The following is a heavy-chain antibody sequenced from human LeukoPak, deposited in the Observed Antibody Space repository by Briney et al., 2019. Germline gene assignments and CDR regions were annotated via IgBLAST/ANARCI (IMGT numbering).Heavy chain of an antibody. V-gene: IGHV3-11*04. CDR1: GFTFSDYY. D-gene: IGHD2-15*01. CDR3: ARELCSGGSCYPAADY. CDR2: ISSSGSTI. Sequence: GGSLRLSCAASGFTFSDYYMSWIRQAPGKGLEWVSYISSSGSTIYYADSVKGRFTISRDNAKNSLYLQMNSLRAEDTAVYYCARELCSGGSCYPAADYWGQGTLVTVSS. J-gene: IGHJ4*02.